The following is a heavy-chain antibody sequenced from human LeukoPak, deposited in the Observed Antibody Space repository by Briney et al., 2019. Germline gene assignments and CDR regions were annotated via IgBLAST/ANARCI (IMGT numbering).Heavy chain of an antibody. CDR3: ARDNDSRDPPHFDY. CDR2: IYSSGRT. V-gene: IGHV4-61*02. Sequence: SETLSLTCTVSGDSISSGSYYWSWIRQPAGEGLEWIGRIYSSGRTHYSPSLKSRVAISVDTSKNRFSLRLSSVTAADTAVYYCARDNDSRDPPHFDYWGQGTLVTVSS. D-gene: IGHD3-16*01. CDR1: GDSISSGSYY. J-gene: IGHJ4*02.